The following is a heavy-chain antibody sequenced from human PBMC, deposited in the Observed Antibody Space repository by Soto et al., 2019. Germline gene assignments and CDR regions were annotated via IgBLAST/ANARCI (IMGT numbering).Heavy chain of an antibody. CDR2: TTGGGGGT. CDR3: AKGRGGQQATWYFDL. Sequence: EVQLLESGGGLVQPGGSLRLSCAASGFTFSGYAMSWVRQAPGKGLKWVSTVTTGGGGGTYYADSVRGRFTISRDKSKNTLYLQMNSLRAEDSAVYYCAKGRGGQQATWYFDLWGRGTLVTVSS. V-gene: IGHV3-23*01. J-gene: IGHJ2*01. CDR1: GFTFSGYA.